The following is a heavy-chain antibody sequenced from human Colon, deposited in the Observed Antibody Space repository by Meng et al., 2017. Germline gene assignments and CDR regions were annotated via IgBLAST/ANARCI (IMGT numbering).Heavy chain of an antibody. D-gene: IGHD2-21*01. V-gene: IGHV5-51*01. CDR3: ARRDYSTAPGTLDY. Sequence: GESLKISCKGSGYIFSNYWIGWVRQTPEKGLEWVGNIYPGDSDTRYSPSFQGQFTLSADKSINTAYLQWNTLKASDTAIYYCARRDYSTAPGTLDYWGQGTLVTVSS. J-gene: IGHJ4*02. CDR1: GYIFSNYW. CDR2: IYPGDSDT.